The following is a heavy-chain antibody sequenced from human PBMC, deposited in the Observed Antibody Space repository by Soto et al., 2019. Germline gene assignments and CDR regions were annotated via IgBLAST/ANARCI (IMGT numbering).Heavy chain of an antibody. D-gene: IGHD2-21*02. J-gene: IGHJ4*02. CDR2: ISYDGSNK. V-gene: IGHV3-30-3*01. CDR1: GFTFSSYA. CDR3: AAQYCGGDCYLVRPPLDY. Sequence: PWGSLRLSCAASGFTFSSYAMHWVRQAPGKGLEWVAVISYDGSNKYYADSVKGRFTISRDNSKNTLYLQMNSLRAEDTAVYYCAAQYCGGDCYLVRPPLDYWGQGTLVTVSS.